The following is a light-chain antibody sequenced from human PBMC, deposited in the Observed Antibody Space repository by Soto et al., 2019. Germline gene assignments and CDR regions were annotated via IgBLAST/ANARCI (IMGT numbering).Light chain of an antibody. CDR1: QSVSSN. J-gene: IGKJ1*01. CDR2: DAS. Sequence: EIVMTQSPATLSVSPGERATLSCRASQSVSSNLAWYQQKPGQAPRLLIYDASNRATGIPARLSGSGSGTDFTLTISSLEPEDFAVYYCQQRSNLWTFGQGTKVDI. CDR3: QQRSNLWT. V-gene: IGKV3-11*01.